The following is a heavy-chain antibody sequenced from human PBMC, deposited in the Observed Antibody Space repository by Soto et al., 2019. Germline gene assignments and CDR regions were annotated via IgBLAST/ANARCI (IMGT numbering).Heavy chain of an antibody. CDR1: GGTFSSYA. V-gene: IGHV1-69*13. Sequence: GASVKVSCKASGGTFSSYAISWVRQAPGQGLEWMGGIIPIFGTANYAQKFQGRVTITADESTSTAYMELSSLRSEDTAVYYCASGSTGCIGTSCSFDPWGQGTLVTVSS. D-gene: IGHD2-2*01. CDR3: ASGSTGCIGTSCSFDP. J-gene: IGHJ5*02. CDR2: IIPIFGTA.